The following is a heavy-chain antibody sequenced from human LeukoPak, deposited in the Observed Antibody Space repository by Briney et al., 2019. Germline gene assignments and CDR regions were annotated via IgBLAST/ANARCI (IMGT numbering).Heavy chain of an antibody. Sequence: GGSLRLSCAASGFTFSNYAMSWVRQAPGKGLEWVSAITGSGGSTDYADSVKGRFTISRDNSRNTLYLQMSSLRAEDTAVYFCAREGNNYYGMDVWGQGSTVTVSS. CDR2: ITGSGGST. CDR3: AREGNNYYGMDV. V-gene: IGHV3-23*01. CDR1: GFTFSNYA. J-gene: IGHJ6*02.